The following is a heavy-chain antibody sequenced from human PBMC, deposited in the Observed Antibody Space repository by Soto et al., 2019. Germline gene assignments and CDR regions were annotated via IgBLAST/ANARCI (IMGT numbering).Heavy chain of an antibody. J-gene: IGHJ4*02. CDR3: AREDSIIIPAVSDF. D-gene: IGHD2-2*01. V-gene: IGHV3-21*01. Sequence: GGSLRLSCTVSGFAFNNYGINWVRQAPGKGLEWVSSISKSDYTYYSDSVKGRFAISRDNAKSSVSLQMNTLRVEDTAVYYCAREDSIIIPAVSDFWGQGTLVTV. CDR2: ISKSDYT. CDR1: GFAFNNYG.